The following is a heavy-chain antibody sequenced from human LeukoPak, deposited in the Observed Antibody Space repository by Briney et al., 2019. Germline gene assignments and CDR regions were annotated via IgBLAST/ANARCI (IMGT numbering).Heavy chain of an antibody. V-gene: IGHV1-2*06. J-gene: IGHJ6*03. Sequence: ASVKVSCKASGYTLTGYYMHWVRQAPGQGLEWMGRINPNSGGTNYAQKFQGRVTMTRDTSISTAYMELSRLRSDDTAVYYCARDRGYSSGPYKRYYYYMDVWGKGTTVTVSS. CDR1: GYTLTGYY. D-gene: IGHD6-19*01. CDR2: INPNSGGT. CDR3: ARDRGYSSGPYKRYYYYMDV.